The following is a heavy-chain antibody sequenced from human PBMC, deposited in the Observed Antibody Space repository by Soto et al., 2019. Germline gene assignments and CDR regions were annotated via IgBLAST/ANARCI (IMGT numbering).Heavy chain of an antibody. CDR3: TRREVTKSPLFYYFDL. CDR2: IRSKANRDAT. CDR1: GFTFSSYS. D-gene: IGHD4-4*01. V-gene: IGHV3-73*01. J-gene: IGHJ2*01. Sequence: GGSLRLSCVASGFTFSSYSRHWVRQASGKGLEWVGHIRSKANRDATAYAASVEGRFAISRDDSKNTAYLQMNSLTTEDTAVYYCTRREVTKSPLFYYFDLWGRGTLVTVPQ.